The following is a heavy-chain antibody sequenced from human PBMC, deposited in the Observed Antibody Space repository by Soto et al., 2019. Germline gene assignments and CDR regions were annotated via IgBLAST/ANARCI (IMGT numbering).Heavy chain of an antibody. V-gene: IGHV4-30-4*01. J-gene: IGHJ4*02. Sequence: SETLSLTCTVSGGSISSGDYYWSWIRQPPGKGLEWIGYIYYSGSTYYNPSLKSRVTISVDTSRNQFSLKLSSVTAADTAVYYCARSSWIEMDFDYWGQGTLVTVSS. CDR3: ARSSWIEMDFDY. CDR2: IYYSGST. CDR1: GGSISSGDYY. D-gene: IGHD5-12*01.